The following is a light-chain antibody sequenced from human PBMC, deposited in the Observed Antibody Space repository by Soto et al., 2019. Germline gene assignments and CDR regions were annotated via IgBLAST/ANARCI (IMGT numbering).Light chain of an antibody. J-gene: IGKJ1*01. Sequence: DIQMTQSPSTLSASVGDRVTITCRASQSINSWLAWYQQKPGKAPKLLIYKASNLESGVPSRFSGSGSGTEFTLTISSLQPDDFAAYYCQQYSSSPWAFGQGTKVEI. V-gene: IGKV1-5*03. CDR3: QQYSSSPWA. CDR1: QSINSW. CDR2: KAS.